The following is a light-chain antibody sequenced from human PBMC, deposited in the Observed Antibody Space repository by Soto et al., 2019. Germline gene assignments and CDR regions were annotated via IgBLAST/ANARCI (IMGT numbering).Light chain of an antibody. Sequence: DIQMNQSPSAMSASIGDRVTITCRASQGISGFLAWFQQKPGKVPERLIYATSSLQSGVPSRFSGSGSGTEFTLTISSLQPEDFATYYCLQHKSYPWTFGQGTKVEIK. CDR3: LQHKSYPWT. CDR1: QGISGF. V-gene: IGKV1-17*03. J-gene: IGKJ1*01. CDR2: ATS.